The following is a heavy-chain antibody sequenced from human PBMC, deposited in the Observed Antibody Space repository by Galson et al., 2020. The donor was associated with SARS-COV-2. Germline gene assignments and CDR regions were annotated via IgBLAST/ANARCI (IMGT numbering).Heavy chain of an antibody. J-gene: IGHJ4*02. CDR1: GYIFTSDD. Sequence: ASVKVSCRASGYIFTSDDINWVRQATGQGLEWMGWMNPNSGNTGYAQNFQGRVTMTRDTSMSTAYMELSSLKSEDTAVYYCARGLEVAGIIAYWGQGTLVTVSS. V-gene: IGHV1-8*01. CDR3: ARGLEVAGIIAY. D-gene: IGHD6-19*01. CDR2: MNPNSGNT.